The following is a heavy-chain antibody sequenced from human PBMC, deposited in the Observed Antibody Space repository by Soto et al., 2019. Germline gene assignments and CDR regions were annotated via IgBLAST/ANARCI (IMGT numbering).Heavy chain of an antibody. CDR2: ISYDGSNK. V-gene: IGHV3-30*18. Sequence: PGGSLRLSCAASGFTFSSYSMNWVRQAPGKGLEWVAVISYDGSNKYYADSVKGRFTISRDNSKNTLYLQMNSLRAEDTAVYYYAQAGSRVLRYFDWFLSHFHYWVKGT. J-gene: IGHJ4*02. CDR1: GFTFSSYS. CDR3: AQAGSRVLRYFDWFLSHFHY. D-gene: IGHD3-9*01.